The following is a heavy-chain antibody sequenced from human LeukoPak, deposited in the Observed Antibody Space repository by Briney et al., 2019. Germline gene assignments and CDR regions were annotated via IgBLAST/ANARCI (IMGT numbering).Heavy chain of an antibody. Sequence: SQTLSLTCALSGDSVSSNSVTWNWIRQSPSRGLEWLGRTYYRSTWYNDYAVSVRGRITVNPDTSKNQFSLHLNSVTPEDTAVYYCARRLTQYDCFDPWGQGILVTVSS. D-gene: IGHD2-2*01. CDR3: ARRLTQYDCFDP. V-gene: IGHV6-1*01. CDR1: GDSVSSNSVT. CDR2: TYYRSTWYN. J-gene: IGHJ5*02.